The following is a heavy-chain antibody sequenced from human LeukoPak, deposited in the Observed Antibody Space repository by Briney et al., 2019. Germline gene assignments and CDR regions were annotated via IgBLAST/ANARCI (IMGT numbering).Heavy chain of an antibody. CDR2: ISSNGGST. V-gene: IGHV3-64*01. Sequence: PGGSLRLSCAASGFTFSSYWMHWVRQAPGKGLEYVSAISSNGGSTYYANSVKGRFTISRDNSKNTLYLQMGSLRAEDMAVYYCARVSYYYYYYMDVWGKGTTVTVSS. J-gene: IGHJ6*03. CDR3: ARVSYYYYYYMDV. CDR1: GFTFSSYW.